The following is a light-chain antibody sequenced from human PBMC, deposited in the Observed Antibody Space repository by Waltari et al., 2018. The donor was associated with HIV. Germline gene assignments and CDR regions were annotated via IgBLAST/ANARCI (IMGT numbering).Light chain of an antibody. J-gene: IGLJ1*01. CDR3: QVWDSGSDHPGV. CDR2: DDS. Sequence: SYVLTQPPSVSVAPGQTARITCGGDNIGTKSVHWYQQKPGQAPVLVVFDDSYRPSGIPGRFSGSNSGNTATLAGSRVEAGDEADYYCQVWDSGSDHPGVFGTGTKVTVL. V-gene: IGLV3-21*02. CDR1: NIGTKS.